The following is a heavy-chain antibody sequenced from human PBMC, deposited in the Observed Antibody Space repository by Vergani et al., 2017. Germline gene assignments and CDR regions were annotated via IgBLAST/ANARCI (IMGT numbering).Heavy chain of an antibody. Sequence: QVQLAESGGGLVQPGRSLRLSCAASGFSFSSHAIHWVRQAPGKGLEWVAVISNDGSKKYYADSVKGRFTISRDNSKNTLDLQMNSLRTQDTAVYYCAKAGSVTSGSLQYNFYMDVWGKGP. CDR2: ISNDGSKK. V-gene: IGHV3-30*18. J-gene: IGHJ6*03. CDR3: AKAGSVTSGSLQYNFYMDV. CDR1: GFSFSSHA. D-gene: IGHD3-10*01.